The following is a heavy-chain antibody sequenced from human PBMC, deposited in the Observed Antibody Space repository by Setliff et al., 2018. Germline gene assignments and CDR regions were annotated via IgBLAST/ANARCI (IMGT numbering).Heavy chain of an antibody. CDR1: GGSIGRGSRY. CDR2: IFPSGST. Sequence: KPSETLSLTCTVSGGSIGRGSRYWSWIRQPAGKGLEWIGRIFPSGSTNYNPSLKSRVTISVDTSKNQFSLKLSSVTAADTDVYYCARDPYNWNYGDAFDIWGQGTMVTVSS. J-gene: IGHJ3*02. V-gene: IGHV4-61*02. CDR3: ARDPYNWNYGDAFDI. D-gene: IGHD1-7*01.